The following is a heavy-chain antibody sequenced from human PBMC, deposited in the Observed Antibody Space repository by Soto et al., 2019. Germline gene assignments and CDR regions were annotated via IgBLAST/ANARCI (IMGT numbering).Heavy chain of an antibody. CDR1: GGSIDRSNYY. D-gene: IGHD2-15*01. Sequence: PSETLSLTCTVSGGSIDRSNYYWDWLRQPPGKGLEWIGTTYYNGNAYYNPSLKSRVTMSVDTSKNQFSLKLISVTAADTAVYYCARRIVILAADYGMDVWGQGTTVTVSS. V-gene: IGHV4-39*01. CDR3: ARRIVILAADYGMDV. CDR2: TYYNGNA. J-gene: IGHJ6*02.